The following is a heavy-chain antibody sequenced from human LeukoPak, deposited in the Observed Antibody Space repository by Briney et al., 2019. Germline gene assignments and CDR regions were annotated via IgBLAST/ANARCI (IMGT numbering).Heavy chain of an antibody. CDR2: IYYSGST. J-gene: IGHJ4*02. CDR1: GGSISSYY. V-gene: IGHV4-59*01. CDR3: ARDRSYGDYYFDY. Sequence: SETLSLTRTVSGGSISSYYWSWIRQPPGKGLEWIGYIYYSGSTSYNPSLKSRVTISVDTSKNQFSLKLSSVTAADTAVYYCARDRSYGDYYFDYWGQGTLVTVSS. D-gene: IGHD5-18*01.